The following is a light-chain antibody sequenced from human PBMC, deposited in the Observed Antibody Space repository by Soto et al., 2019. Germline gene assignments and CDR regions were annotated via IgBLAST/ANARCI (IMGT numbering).Light chain of an antibody. CDR1: QSISSW. Sequence: IQMTQSPSTLSACVGDRVTITCRASQSISSWLAWYQQKPGKAPKLLIYDVSSLESGVPSRFSGSGSGTEFSLTISSLQPDDFATYYCQQYNAYPWTFGQGTK. V-gene: IGKV1-5*01. CDR2: DVS. CDR3: QQYNAYPWT. J-gene: IGKJ1*01.